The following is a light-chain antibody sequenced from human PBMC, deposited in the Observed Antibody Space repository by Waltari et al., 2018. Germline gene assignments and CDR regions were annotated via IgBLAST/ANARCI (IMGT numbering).Light chain of an antibody. Sequence: ETVMTQSPVTLYVSPGERATLSCRASQSVGSTLAWYQQKPGQGPRLLIYEASISATGIPARFSGSGSGTEFTLTISSLQSEDFAVYYCQQYNNWPLSFGGGTKLEIK. CDR2: EAS. V-gene: IGKV3-15*01. CDR1: QSVGST. J-gene: IGKJ4*01. CDR3: QQYNNWPLS.